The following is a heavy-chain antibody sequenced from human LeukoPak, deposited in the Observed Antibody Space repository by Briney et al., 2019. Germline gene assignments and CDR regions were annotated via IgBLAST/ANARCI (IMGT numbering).Heavy chain of an antibody. Sequence: PGGSLRLSCAASGFTFSSYGMHWVRQAPGKGLEWVAFIRYDGSNKYYADSVKGRFTISRDNSKNTLYLQMNSLRAEDTAVYYCANTQLLGWNLNYWGQGTLVTVSS. J-gene: IGHJ4*02. CDR2: IRYDGSNK. CDR1: GFTFSSYG. V-gene: IGHV3-30*02. CDR3: ANTQLLGWNLNY. D-gene: IGHD1-7*01.